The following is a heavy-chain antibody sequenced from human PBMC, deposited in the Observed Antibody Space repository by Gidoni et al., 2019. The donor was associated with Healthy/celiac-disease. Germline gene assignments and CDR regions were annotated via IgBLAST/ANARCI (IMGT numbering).Heavy chain of an antibody. V-gene: IGHV3-33*01. Sequence: QVQLVESGGGVVQPGRSLRLPLAASGFTFGGYGMHWVRQAPGKGLEWVAVIWYDGSNKYYADSVKGRFTISRDNSKNTLYLQMNSLRAEDTAVYYCAREEGGYSSGPFDYWGQGTLVTVSS. CDR3: AREEGGYSSGPFDY. D-gene: IGHD6-19*01. J-gene: IGHJ4*02. CDR1: GFTFGGYG. CDR2: IWYDGSNK.